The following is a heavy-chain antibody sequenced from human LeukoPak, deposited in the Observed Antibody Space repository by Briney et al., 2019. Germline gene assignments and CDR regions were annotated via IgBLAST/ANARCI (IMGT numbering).Heavy chain of an antibody. CDR3: ARDSRDSSGWSNPFEY. V-gene: IGHV3-64*01. Sequence: PGGSLRLSCAASGFTFSTYGMHSVRQAPGKGLECVSAISSNGGSTYYANSVKGRFTISRDNSKNTLYLQMGSLRAEDMAVYYCARDSRDSSGWSNPFEYWGQGTLVTVSS. CDR2: ISSNGGST. CDR1: GFTFSTYG. J-gene: IGHJ4*02. D-gene: IGHD6-19*01.